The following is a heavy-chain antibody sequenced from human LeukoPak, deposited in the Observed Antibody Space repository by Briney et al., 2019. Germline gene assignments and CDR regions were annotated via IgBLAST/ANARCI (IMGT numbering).Heavy chain of an antibody. J-gene: IGHJ4*02. CDR2: INHSGST. Sequence: PSETLSPTCAVYGGSFSGYYWSWIRQPPGKGLEWIGEINHSGSTNYNPSLKSRVTISVDTSKNQFSLRLSSVTAADTAVYYCASFGYSSSWSFDYWGQGTLVTVSS. CDR3: ASFGYSSSWSFDY. V-gene: IGHV4-34*01. CDR1: GGSFSGYY. D-gene: IGHD6-13*01.